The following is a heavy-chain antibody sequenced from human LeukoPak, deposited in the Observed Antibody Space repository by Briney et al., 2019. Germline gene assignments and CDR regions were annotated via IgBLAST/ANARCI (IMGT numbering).Heavy chain of an antibody. CDR3: AKVAGVGASGGDVFDF. Sequence: GGSLRLSCAASGFTFGSYAMNWVRQAPGKGLEWVSTISGSGVITYYGDSVKGRFTISRDNSKNTLYLQMNSLRAEDTAVYYCAKVAGVGASGGDVFDFWGQGTMVTVSS. J-gene: IGHJ3*01. V-gene: IGHV3-23*01. CDR2: ISGSGVIT. D-gene: IGHD1-26*01. CDR1: GFTFGSYA.